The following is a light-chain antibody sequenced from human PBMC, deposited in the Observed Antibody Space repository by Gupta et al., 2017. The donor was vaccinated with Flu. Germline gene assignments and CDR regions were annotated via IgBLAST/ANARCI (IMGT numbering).Light chain of an antibody. CDR3: QSIDRSGTYV. V-gene: IGLV3-25*03. CDR2: KDT. Sequence: SYELTQPPSVSVSPGQTALEICSTAALPNQHAYWYQQKPGQAPVLVIYKDTERPSGIPKRFSGSNSGTSVTLTISGVQAEDEADYYCQSIDRSGTYVFGTGTKVTVL. J-gene: IGLJ1*01. CDR1: ALPNQH.